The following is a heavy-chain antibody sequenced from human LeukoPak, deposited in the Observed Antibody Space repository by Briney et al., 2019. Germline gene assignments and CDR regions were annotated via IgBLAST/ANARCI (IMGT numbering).Heavy chain of an antibody. Sequence: SETLSLTCTVSGGSISGYYWGWIRQPPGRGLEWIGSIYYSGNTYYNPSLKSRVTISVDTSKNQFSLKLSSVTAADTAVYYCARERSSSGCSSTSCYELGFDYWGQGTLVTVSS. D-gene: IGHD2-2*01. J-gene: IGHJ4*02. V-gene: IGHV4-39*07. CDR1: GGSISGYY. CDR3: ARERSSSGCSSTSCYELGFDY. CDR2: IYYSGNT.